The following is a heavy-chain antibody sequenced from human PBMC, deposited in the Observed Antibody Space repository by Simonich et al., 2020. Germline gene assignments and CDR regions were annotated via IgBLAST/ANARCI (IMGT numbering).Heavy chain of an antibody. V-gene: IGHV3-53*01. J-gene: IGHJ4*02. CDR2: IYSGGST. D-gene: IGHD1-1*01. CDR1: GFTVSSNY. Sequence: EVQLVESGGGLIQPGGSLRLSCAASGFTVSSNYMSWVRQAPGRGLEGGSVIYSGGSTAYADSVKGRLTISRDNSKNTLYLQINSLRAEDTAVYYCARWTATGYYFDYWGQGTLVTVSS. CDR3: ARWTATGYYFDY.